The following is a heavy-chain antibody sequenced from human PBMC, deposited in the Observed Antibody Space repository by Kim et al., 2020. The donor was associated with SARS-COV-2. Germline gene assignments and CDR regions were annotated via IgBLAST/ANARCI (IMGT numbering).Heavy chain of an antibody. CDR1: GGTFSSYA. V-gene: IGHV1-69*13. CDR3: AATGYSSSWDWFDP. Sequence: SVKVSCKASGGTFSSYAISWVRQAPGQGLEWMGGIIPIFGTANYAQKFQGRVTITADESTSTAYMELSSLRSEDTAVYYCAATGYSSSWDWFDPWGQGTLVTVSS. D-gene: IGHD6-13*01. J-gene: IGHJ5*02. CDR2: IIPIFGTA.